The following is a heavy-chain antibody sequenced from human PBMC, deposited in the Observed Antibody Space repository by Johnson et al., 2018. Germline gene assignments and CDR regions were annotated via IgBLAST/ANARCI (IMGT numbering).Heavy chain of an antibody. J-gene: IGHJ3*02. Sequence: QVRLVQSGAEVKKPGSSVKVCCKASGGTFSSYAISWVRQAPGQGLEWRGGSIPIFGTANYAQKFQGRVTITADESTSTAYMELSSLRSEDTAVYYCARYDSNAFDIWGQGTMVTVSS. CDR2: SIPIFGTA. D-gene: IGHD3-22*01. CDR3: ARYDSNAFDI. CDR1: GGTFSSYA. V-gene: IGHV1-69*12.